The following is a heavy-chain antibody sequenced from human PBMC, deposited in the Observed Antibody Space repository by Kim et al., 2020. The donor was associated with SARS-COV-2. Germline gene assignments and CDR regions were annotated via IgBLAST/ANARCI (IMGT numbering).Heavy chain of an antibody. V-gene: IGHV3-7*01. CDR2: ITQDGGGT. Sequence: GGSLRLSCAASGFTFSSYWLSWVRQAPGKGLEWVANITQDGGGTFYVDSVKGRFTISRDNSQRSLYLQVNSLRAEDTAAYYCATSRILDYSRHGTLVTV. CDR1: GFTFSSYW. J-gene: IGHJ4*01. D-gene: IGHD2-15*01. CDR3: ATSRILDY.